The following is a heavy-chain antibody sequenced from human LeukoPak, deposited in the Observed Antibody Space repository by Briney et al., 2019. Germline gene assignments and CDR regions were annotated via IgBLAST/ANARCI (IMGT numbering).Heavy chain of an antibody. V-gene: IGHV3-23*01. CDR1: GFTFSSYA. CDR3: ARGHSSGNPDPFDY. D-gene: IGHD6-19*01. Sequence: GGSLRLSCAASGFTFSSYAMSWVRQAPGKGLEWVSVVSGSGGSTYYTDSVKGRFTISRDNSKSTLYLQMNSLRAEDTAMYFCARGHSSGNPDPFDYWGQGTLVIVSS. CDR2: VSGSGGST. J-gene: IGHJ4*02.